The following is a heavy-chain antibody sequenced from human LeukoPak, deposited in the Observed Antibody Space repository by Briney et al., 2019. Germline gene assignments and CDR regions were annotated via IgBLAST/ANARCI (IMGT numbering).Heavy chain of an antibody. Sequence: GGSLRLSCAASGFTFSSYGMHWVRQAPGKGLEWVAFIRCDGSNKYYADSVKGRFTISRDNSKNTLYLQMNSLRAEDTAVYYCVRDWDYYEGHAFDIWGQGTMVTVSS. CDR3: VRDWDYYEGHAFDI. CDR2: IRCDGSNK. CDR1: GFTFSSYG. D-gene: IGHD3-22*01. V-gene: IGHV3-30*02. J-gene: IGHJ3*02.